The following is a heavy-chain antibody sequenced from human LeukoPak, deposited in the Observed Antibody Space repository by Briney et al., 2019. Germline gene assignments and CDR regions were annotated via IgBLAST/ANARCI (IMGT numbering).Heavy chain of an antibody. CDR1: GFTFSGSA. J-gene: IGHJ4*02. CDR3: TTVFMIPGIAAAGSGNLYYFDY. V-gene: IGHV3-15*01. CDR2: IKSKTDGGTT. D-gene: IGHD6-13*01. Sequence: PGGSLRLSCAASGFTFSGSAMHWVRQASGKGLEWVGRIKSKTDGGTTDYAAPVKGRFTISRDDSKNTLYLQMNSLKTEDTAVYYCTTVFMIPGIAAAGSGNLYYFDYWGQGTLVTVSS.